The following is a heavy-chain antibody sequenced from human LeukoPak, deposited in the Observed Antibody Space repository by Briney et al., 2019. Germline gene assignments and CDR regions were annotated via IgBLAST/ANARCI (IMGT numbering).Heavy chain of an antibody. V-gene: IGHV3-30*02. D-gene: IGHD6-6*01. J-gene: IGHJ4*02. CDR2: IRYDGSNK. Sequence: GGSLRLSCAASGFTFSSYGMHWVRQAPGKGLEWVAFIRYDGSNKYYADSVKGRFTISRDNSKNTLYLQMNSLRAEDAAVYYCAKDRAARIDYWGQGTLVTVSS. CDR3: AKDRAARIDY. CDR1: GFTFSSYG.